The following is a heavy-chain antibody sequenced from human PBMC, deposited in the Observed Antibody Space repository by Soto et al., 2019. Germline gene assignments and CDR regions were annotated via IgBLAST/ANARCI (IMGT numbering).Heavy chain of an antibody. CDR1: GGTFSSYT. D-gene: IGHD2-8*01. V-gene: IGHV1-69*06. J-gene: IGHJ3*02. CDR3: ARKVASYDDAFDI. CDR2: IIPMFGTL. Sequence: QLHLVQSGAEVKKPGSSVKVSCTASGGTFSSYTINWVRQAPGQGLEWLGWIIPMFGTLYYAQKFQGRLTIAADSSTSTAYMELSTLRSDDTAVYYCARKVASYDDAFDIWGQGTMVTVSS.